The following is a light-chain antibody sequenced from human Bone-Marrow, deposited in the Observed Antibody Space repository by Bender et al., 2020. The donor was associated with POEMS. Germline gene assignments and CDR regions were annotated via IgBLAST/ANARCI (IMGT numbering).Light chain of an antibody. V-gene: IGLV1-40*01. J-gene: IGLJ2*01. CDR1: SSSIGAGYD. Sequence: QSVLTQPPSVSGAPGQRVTISCTGSSSSIGAGYDVHWYQQLPGTAPKLLIYDTFNRPSGVPDRFSGSKSGTSASLAITGLQAEDEGDYYCSSYTSTSTLVIFGGGTKLTVL. CDR3: SSYTSTSTLVI. CDR2: DTF.